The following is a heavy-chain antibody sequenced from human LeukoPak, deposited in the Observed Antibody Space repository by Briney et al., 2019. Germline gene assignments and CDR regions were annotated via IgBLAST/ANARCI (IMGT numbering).Heavy chain of an antibody. V-gene: IGHV1-69*13. CDR3: AREIAAAGMGLDY. D-gene: IGHD6-13*01. CDR1: GGTFISYA. Sequence: PVKVSCKASGGTFISYAISWVRQAPGQGLEWMGGIIPIFGTANYAQKFQGRVTITADESTSTAYMELSSLRSEDTAVYYCAREIAAAGMGLDYWGQGTLVTVSS. J-gene: IGHJ4*02. CDR2: IIPIFGTA.